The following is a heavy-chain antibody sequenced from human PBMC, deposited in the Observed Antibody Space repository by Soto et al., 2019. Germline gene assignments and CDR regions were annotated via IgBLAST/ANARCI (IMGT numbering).Heavy chain of an antibody. CDR3: AKIRGYYYGSGSLDV. Sequence: EVQLLESGGGLVQPGGSPRLSCATSGFTFGKYVMSWVRQAPGKGLEWVSGITGSGDTRYYADSVKGRFTISRDNSKNTLYLQMNSLRAEDTAVYYCAKIRGYYYGSGSLDVWGQGTTVTVSS. J-gene: IGHJ6*02. D-gene: IGHD3-10*01. CDR2: ITGSGDTR. CDR1: GFTFGKYV. V-gene: IGHV3-23*01.